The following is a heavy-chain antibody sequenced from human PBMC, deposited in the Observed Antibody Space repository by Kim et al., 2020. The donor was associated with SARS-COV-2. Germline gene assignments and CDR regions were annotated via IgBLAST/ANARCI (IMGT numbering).Heavy chain of an antibody. CDR3: TTDYCSGGSCYSPYYYYGMDV. D-gene: IGHD2-15*01. Sequence: GGSLRLSCAASGFTFSNAWMSWVRQAPGKGLEWVGRIKSKTDGGTTDYAAPVKGRFTISRDDSKNTLYLQMNSLKTEDTAVYYCTTDYCSGGSCYSPYYYYGMDVWGQGTTVTVSS. CDR2: IKSKTDGGTT. V-gene: IGHV3-15*01. CDR1: GFTFSNAW. J-gene: IGHJ6*02.